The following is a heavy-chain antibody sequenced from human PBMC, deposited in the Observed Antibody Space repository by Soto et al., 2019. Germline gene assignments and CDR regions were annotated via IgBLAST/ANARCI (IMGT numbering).Heavy chain of an antibody. Sequence: SETLSLTCTVSGGSISSYYWSWIRQPAGKGLEGIGRSYTSGSTNYNPSLKRRGTMSVDTSKNQFSLKLSSVTAADTAVYYCARGRRGGYSDYWGQGTLVTVSS. D-gene: IGHD2-21*01. CDR3: ARGRRGGYSDY. J-gene: IGHJ4*02. CDR1: GGSISSYY. V-gene: IGHV4-4*07. CDR2: SYTSGST.